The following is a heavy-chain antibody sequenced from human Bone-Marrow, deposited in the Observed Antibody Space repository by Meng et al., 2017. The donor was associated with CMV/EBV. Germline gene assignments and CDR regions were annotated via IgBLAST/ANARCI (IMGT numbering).Heavy chain of an antibody. D-gene: IGHD3-3*01. V-gene: IGHV3-30*04. CDR1: GFTHSNFV. CDR2: ISHDGSNK. J-gene: IGHJ4*02. CDR3: ARSIGKYDFWSGYYDY. Sequence: GGSLRLSCEASGFTHSNFVIHWVRQAPGRGLEWLAVISHDGSNKYYADSVKGRFTISRDNSRNTLFLQMNSLRAEDTAVYYCARSIGKYDFWSGYYDYWGQGTLVTVSS.